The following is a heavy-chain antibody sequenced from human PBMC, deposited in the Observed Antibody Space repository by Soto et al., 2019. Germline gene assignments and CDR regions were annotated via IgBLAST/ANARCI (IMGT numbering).Heavy chain of an antibody. V-gene: IGHV1-69*13. D-gene: IGHD3-16*02. CDR2: IIPIFGTA. J-gene: IGHJ5*02. Sequence: SVKVSCKASGGTFSSYAISWVRQAPGQGLEWMGGIIPIFGTANYAQKFQGRVTITADESTSTAYMELSSLRSEDTAVYYCARLLYDYVWGSYRHFNWFDPWGQGTLVTVSS. CDR1: GGTFSSYA. CDR3: ARLLYDYVWGSYRHFNWFDP.